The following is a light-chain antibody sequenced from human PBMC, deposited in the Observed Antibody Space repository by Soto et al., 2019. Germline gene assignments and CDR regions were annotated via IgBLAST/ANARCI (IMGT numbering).Light chain of an antibody. Sequence: QSALTQPASVSGSPGQSITVSCTGTSSDVGGYNYVSWYQQHPGKAPKLMIYDVSNRPSGVSNRSSGSKSGNTASLTISGLQAEDEADYYCSSYTSSSTSLYVFGTGTKVTV. V-gene: IGLV2-14*01. CDR2: DVS. CDR3: SSYTSSSTSLYV. J-gene: IGLJ1*01. CDR1: SSDVGGYNY.